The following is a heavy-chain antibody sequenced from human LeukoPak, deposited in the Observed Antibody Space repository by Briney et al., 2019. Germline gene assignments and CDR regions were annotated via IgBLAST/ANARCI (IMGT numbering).Heavy chain of an antibody. D-gene: IGHD3-3*01. Sequence: ASVKVSCKASGGTFSSYAISWVRQAPGQGLEWMGGIIPIFGTANYAQKFQGRVTITADESTSTAYMELSSLRSEDTAVYYCARTYDFWSGYYVWFDPWGQGTLVTVSS. V-gene: IGHV1-69*13. CDR2: IIPIFGTA. J-gene: IGHJ5*02. CDR3: ARTYDFWSGYYVWFDP. CDR1: GGTFSSYA.